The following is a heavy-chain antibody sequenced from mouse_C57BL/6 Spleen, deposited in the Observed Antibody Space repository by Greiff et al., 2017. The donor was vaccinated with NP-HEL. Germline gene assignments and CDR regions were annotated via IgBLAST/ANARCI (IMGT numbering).Heavy chain of an antibody. J-gene: IGHJ2*01. CDR3: AREDGSSWDY. CDR2: INYDGSST. Sequence: EVQVVESEGGLVQPGSSMKLSCTASGFTFSDYYMAWVRQVPEKGLEWVANINYDGSSTYYLDSLKSRFIISRDNAKNILYLQMSSLKSEDTATYYCAREDGSSWDYWGKGTTLTVSS. V-gene: IGHV5-16*01. CDR1: GFTFSDYY. D-gene: IGHD1-1*01.